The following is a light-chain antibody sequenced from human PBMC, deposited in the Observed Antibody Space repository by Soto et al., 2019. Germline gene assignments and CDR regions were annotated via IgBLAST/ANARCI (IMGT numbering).Light chain of an antibody. Sequence: DIQMTQSPSSLSASVGDRVTITCRASQSISSYLNWYQQKPGKAPKLLIYAASSLQSGVPSRFSGSGSGTDFTPTISSLQPEDFATYYCQQSYSTLLITFGPGTNVDI. CDR1: QSISSY. J-gene: IGKJ3*01. CDR3: QQSYSTLLIT. CDR2: AAS. V-gene: IGKV1-39*01.